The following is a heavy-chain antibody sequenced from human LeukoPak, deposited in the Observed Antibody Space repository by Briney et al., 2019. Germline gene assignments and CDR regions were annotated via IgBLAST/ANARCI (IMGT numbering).Heavy chain of an antibody. CDR3: AREINTAMANDY. Sequence: SETLSLTCTVSGGSISSSSYYWGWIRQSPGKGLEWIGSIYYSGSTYYNPSLKSRVTISVDTSKNQFSLKLSSVTAADTAVYYCAREINTAMANDYWGQGTLVTVSS. J-gene: IGHJ4*02. D-gene: IGHD5-18*01. CDR1: GGSISSSSYY. CDR2: IYYSGST. V-gene: IGHV4-39*07.